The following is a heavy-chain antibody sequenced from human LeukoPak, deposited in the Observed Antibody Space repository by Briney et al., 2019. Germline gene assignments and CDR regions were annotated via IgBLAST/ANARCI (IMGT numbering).Heavy chain of an antibody. J-gene: IGHJ6*02. D-gene: IGHD3-3*01. Sequence: GGSLRLSCAASGFTFSSYWMSWVRQAPGKGLEWVANIKQDGSEKYYVDSVKGRFTISRDNAKNSLYLQMSSLRAEDTAVYYCARYNYAYDFWSDSKYYYYYGMDVWGQGTTVTVSS. V-gene: IGHV3-7*01. CDR1: GFTFSSYW. CDR3: ARYNYAYDFWSDSKYYYYYGMDV. CDR2: IKQDGSEK.